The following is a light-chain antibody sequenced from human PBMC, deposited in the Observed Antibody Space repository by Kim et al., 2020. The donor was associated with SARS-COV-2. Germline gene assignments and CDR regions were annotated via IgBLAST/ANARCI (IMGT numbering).Light chain of an antibody. CDR3: ASWDDSLSGLV. CDR2: RNN. V-gene: IGLV1-47*01. J-gene: IGLJ2*01. CDR1: SSNIGSDY. Sequence: GQQVTLSCSGRSSNIGSDYAYWYQQLPGTAPKVLIYRNNQRPSGVPDRFSGSKSDTSASLAISGLRSEDEGDYYCASWDDSLSGLVFGGGTQLTVL.